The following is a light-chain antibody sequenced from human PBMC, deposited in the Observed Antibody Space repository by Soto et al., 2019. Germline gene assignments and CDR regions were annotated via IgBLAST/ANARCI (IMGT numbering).Light chain of an antibody. CDR2: GAS. CDR3: QQYGSSPYP. V-gene: IGKV3-20*01. CDR1: QSVSSNY. J-gene: IGKJ2*01. Sequence: EIVLTQSPGTLSLSPGERATLSCRASQSVSSNYLAWFQQKPGQAPRLLIYGASSRATGIPDRFSGGGSGTDFTVTISRLEPEDFAVYYCQQYGSSPYPFGQGTKLEIK.